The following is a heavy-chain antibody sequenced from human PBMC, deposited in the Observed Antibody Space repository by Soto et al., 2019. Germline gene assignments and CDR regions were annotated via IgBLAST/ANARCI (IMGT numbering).Heavy chain of an antibody. D-gene: IGHD1-26*01. CDR1: GGSISIRNW. Sequence: QVQLQESGPGLVKPSETLSLTCAVSGGSISIRNWWRWVRQTPGKGLEWIGQIHHSGSTNYSPSLTGRVTLSVDKSKNQFALKMNSVTAADTAVYYCARGGYYFYMDVWGKGTTVTVSS. V-gene: IGHV4-4*02. CDR2: IHHSGST. J-gene: IGHJ6*03. CDR3: ARGGYYFYMDV.